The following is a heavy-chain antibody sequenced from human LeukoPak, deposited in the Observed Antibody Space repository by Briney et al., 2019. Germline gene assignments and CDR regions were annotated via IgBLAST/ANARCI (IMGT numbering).Heavy chain of an antibody. J-gene: IGHJ2*01. CDR2: INHSGST. CDR1: GGSFSGYY. Sequence: SETLSLTCAVYGGSFSGYYWSWIRQPPGKGLEWIGEINHSGSTNYNPSLKSRVTISVDTSKNQFSLKLSSVTAADTAVYYCARGYWYFDPWGRGTLVTVSS. V-gene: IGHV4-34*01. CDR3: ARGYWYFDP.